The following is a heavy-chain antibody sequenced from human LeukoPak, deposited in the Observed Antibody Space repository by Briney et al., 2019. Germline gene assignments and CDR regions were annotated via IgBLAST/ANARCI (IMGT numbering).Heavy chain of an antibody. J-gene: IGHJ3*02. CDR2: IYPGDSDT. V-gene: IGHV5-51*01. D-gene: IGHD1-26*01. CDR1: GYSFTSYW. Sequence: GESLKISCKGSGYSFTSYWIGWVRQMPGKGLEWMGIIYPGDSDTRYSPSFQGQVTISADKSVSTAYLQWSSLKASDTAMYYCARHRIVGDIQDAFDIWGQGTMVTVSS. CDR3: ARHRIVGDIQDAFDI.